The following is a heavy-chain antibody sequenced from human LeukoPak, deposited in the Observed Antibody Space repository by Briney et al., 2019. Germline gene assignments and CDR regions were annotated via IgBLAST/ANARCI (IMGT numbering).Heavy chain of an antibody. V-gene: IGHV4-39*07. CDR1: GGSISSSYYY. J-gene: IGHJ6*02. CDR3: ARETSKAPVYMVRGGPPRYYYGMDV. Sequence: SETLSLTCTVSGGSISSSYYYWSWIRQPPGKGLEWIGEINHSGSTNYNPSLKSRVTISADASKSQMSLKLSSLTAADTAVYYCARETSKAPVYMVRGGPPRYYYGMDVWGQGTTVTVSS. CDR2: INHSGST. D-gene: IGHD3-10*01.